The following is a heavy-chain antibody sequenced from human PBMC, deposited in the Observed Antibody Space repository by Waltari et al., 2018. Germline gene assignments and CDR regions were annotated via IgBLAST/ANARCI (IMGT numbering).Heavy chain of an antibody. CDR1: GYKVSSYW. CDR3: ARQSRSSDWYDY. J-gene: IGHJ4*02. Sequence: EVQLVPSGVEVKKPGESLKISCLGSGYKVSSYWIAWVRQVPGKGLEWVGIIYPGDSETRYSPSFQGQVTMSVDKSATTAYLQWTNMKASDTAMYYCARQSRSSDWYDYWGQGTLITVSS. CDR2: IYPGDSET. D-gene: IGHD3-9*01. V-gene: IGHV5-51*01.